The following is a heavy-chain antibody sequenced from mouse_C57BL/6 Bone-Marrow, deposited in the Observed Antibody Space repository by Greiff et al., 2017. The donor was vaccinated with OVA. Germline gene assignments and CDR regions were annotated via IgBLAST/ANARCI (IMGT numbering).Heavy chain of an antibody. Sequence: PLQQSGPELVKPGASVKLSCKASGYTFTSHDINWVKQRPGPGLEWIGWIYPRDGSTKYNEKFKGKATLTVDTSSSTASMELRSVTSGDSAVYFCARAGWGYWGQGTTLTVSS. D-gene: IGHD1-1*02. CDR1: GYTFTSHD. J-gene: IGHJ2*01. CDR3: ARAGWGY. CDR2: IYPRDGST. V-gene: IGHV1-85*01.